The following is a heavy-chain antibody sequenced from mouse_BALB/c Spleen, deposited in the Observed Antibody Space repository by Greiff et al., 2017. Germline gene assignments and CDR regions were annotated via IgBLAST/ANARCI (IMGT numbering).Heavy chain of an antibody. J-gene: IGHJ2*01. CDR1: GFTFSSYA. D-gene: IGHD2-4*01. V-gene: IGHV5-9-4*01. CDR3: AREAIYYDYDRGYYFDY. CDR2: ISSGGSYT. Sequence: EVHLVESGGGLVKPGGSLKLSCAASGFTFSSYAMSWVRQSPEKRLEWVAEISSGGSYTYYPDTVTGRFTISRDNAKNTLYLEMSSLRSEDTAMYYCAREAIYYDYDRGYYFDYWGQGTTLTVSS.